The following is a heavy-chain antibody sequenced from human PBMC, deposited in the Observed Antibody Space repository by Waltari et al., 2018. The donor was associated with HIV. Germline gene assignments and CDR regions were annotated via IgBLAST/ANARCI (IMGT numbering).Heavy chain of an antibody. V-gene: IGHV3-48*01. Sequence: EVQLVESGGGLVQPGGSLRLSCEASGVGFIKYSMHWVRKAPGKGLEWVSYISSGSSARYYADSLKGRFTISRDNAKNSLYLQMYSLRPEDTAVYYCARDGDRRDFDYWGQGTLVTVSS. D-gene: IGHD2-21*02. CDR1: GVGFIKYS. CDR3: ARDGDRRDFDY. CDR2: ISSGSSAR. J-gene: IGHJ4*02.